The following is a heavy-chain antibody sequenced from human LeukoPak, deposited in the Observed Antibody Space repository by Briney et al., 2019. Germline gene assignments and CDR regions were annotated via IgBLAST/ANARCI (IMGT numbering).Heavy chain of an antibody. V-gene: IGHV3-21*01. Sequence: PGGSLRLSCAASGFTFSSYSMNWVRQAPGKGLEWVSSISSSSSYIYYADSVKGRFTISRDNAKNSLYLQMNSLRAEDTAVYYCARGRPLTYYSHNWFDPWGQGTLVTVSS. D-gene: IGHD3-10*01. CDR1: GFTFSSYS. CDR2: ISSSSSYI. CDR3: ARGRPLTYYSHNWFDP. J-gene: IGHJ5*02.